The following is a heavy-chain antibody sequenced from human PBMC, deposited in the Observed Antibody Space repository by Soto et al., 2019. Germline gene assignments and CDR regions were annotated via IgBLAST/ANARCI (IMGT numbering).Heavy chain of an antibody. CDR3: ARSIVVVVAATEDY. V-gene: IGHV3-11*01. J-gene: IGHJ4*02. Sequence: GGSLRLSCAASGFTFSDYYMSWIRQAPGKGLEWVSYISSSGSTIYYADSVKGRFTISRDNAKNSLYLQMNSLRAEDTAVYYCARSIVVVVAATEDYWGQGTLVTVSS. D-gene: IGHD2-15*01. CDR1: GFTFSDYY. CDR2: ISSSGSTI.